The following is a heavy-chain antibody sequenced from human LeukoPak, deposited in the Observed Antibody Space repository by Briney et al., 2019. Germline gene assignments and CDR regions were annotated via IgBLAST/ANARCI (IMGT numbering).Heavy chain of an antibody. CDR3: ARERSIALFDY. Sequence: PGGSLRLSCAASGFTFSSYSMNWVRQAPGKGLEWVSYISSSSSTIYYADSVKGRFTISRDNAKNSLYLQMNSLRAEDTAVYYCARERSIALFDYWGQGTLVTVSS. CDR2: ISSSSSTI. J-gene: IGHJ4*02. V-gene: IGHV3-48*04. CDR1: GFTFSSYS. D-gene: IGHD6-6*01.